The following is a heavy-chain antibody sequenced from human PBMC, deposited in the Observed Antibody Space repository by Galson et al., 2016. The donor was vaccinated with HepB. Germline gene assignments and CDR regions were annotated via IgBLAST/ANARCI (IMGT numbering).Heavy chain of an antibody. CDR1: GYTFSTYW. V-gene: IGHV5-51*01. Sequence: QSGAEVKKPGESLKISCKASGYTFSTYWIGWVRQMPGKGLEWMGVIYPSDSDTRYSPSFQGQVTISADKSISTAYLQWNSLKASDTAIYYCARDLTPIVWGQGTLVTVSS. J-gene: IGHJ4*02. D-gene: IGHD2-21*01. CDR3: ARDLTPIV. CDR2: IYPSDSDT.